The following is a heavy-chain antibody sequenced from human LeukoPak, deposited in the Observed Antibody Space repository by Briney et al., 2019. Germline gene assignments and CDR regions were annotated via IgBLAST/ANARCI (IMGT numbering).Heavy chain of an antibody. J-gene: IGHJ5*02. V-gene: IGHV1-18*01. D-gene: IGHD2-15*01. CDR1: GYTFTSYG. Sequence: ASVKVSCKASGYTFTSYGISWVRQAPGQGLEWMGWISAYNGNTNYAQKFQGRVTMTTDTSTSTAYMELRSLRSDDTAVYYCARAEGYCSGGSCYPAGWFDPWGQGTLVTVSS. CDR3: ARAEGYCSGGSCYPAGWFDP. CDR2: ISAYNGNT.